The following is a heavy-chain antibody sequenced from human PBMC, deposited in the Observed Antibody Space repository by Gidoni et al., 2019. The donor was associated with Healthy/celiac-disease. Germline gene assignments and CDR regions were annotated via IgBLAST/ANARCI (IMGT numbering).Heavy chain of an antibody. V-gene: IGHV4-59*01. CDR2: IYYSGST. D-gene: IGHD3-3*01. J-gene: IGHJ4*02. Sequence: QVQLQDSGPGLVTPSETLSLTCTVPGGSISSYYWSWIRQPPGKGLEWIGYIYYSGSTNYSPSLKSRVTISVETSKNQCSLKLSSVTAADTAGYYCARDRRDLFDYWGQGTLVTVSS. CDR1: GGSISSYY. CDR3: ARDRRDLFDY.